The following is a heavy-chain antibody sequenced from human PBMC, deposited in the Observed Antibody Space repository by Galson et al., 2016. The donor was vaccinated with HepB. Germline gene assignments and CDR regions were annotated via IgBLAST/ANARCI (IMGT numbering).Heavy chain of an antibody. J-gene: IGHJ6*02. Sequence: SLRLSCAASGSTFSSYWMHWVRHAPGKGLVWVSRINSDGGSKDYADSVTGRFTISRSNAMNTLYLQMNSLRDEDTAVYFCARGGGKPGISYGLDVWGQGTTVTVSS. CDR3: ARGGGKPGISYGLDV. V-gene: IGHV3-74*01. D-gene: IGHD3-10*01. CDR2: INSDGGSK. CDR1: GSTFSSYW.